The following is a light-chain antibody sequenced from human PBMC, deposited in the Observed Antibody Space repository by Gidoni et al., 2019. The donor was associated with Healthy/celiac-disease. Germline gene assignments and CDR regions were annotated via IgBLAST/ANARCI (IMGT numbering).Light chain of an antibody. CDR2: DVS. Sequence: QSALTPPAYVSGAPGQSNTISCTGTSSDVGGYNYVSWYQQHPGKAPKLRIYDVSNRPSGVSNRFSGSKSGNTASLTISGLQAEDEADYYCSSYTSSSPYVVGTGTKVTVL. CDR3: SSYTSSSPYV. V-gene: IGLV2-14*01. J-gene: IGLJ1*01. CDR1: SSDVGGYNY.